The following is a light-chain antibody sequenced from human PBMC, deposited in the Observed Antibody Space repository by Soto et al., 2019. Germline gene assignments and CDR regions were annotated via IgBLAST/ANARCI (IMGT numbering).Light chain of an antibody. V-gene: IGKV3-15*01. CDR3: QQYNNWPRT. CDR2: GAS. CDR1: QNIHTN. J-gene: IGKJ1*01. Sequence: IVMTQSPATLSVSPGERATLSCRAGQNIHTNLAWYQQKPGKAPRLLYGASTGATAPTARGSGSGTGTEFTLTSISLQSEDFAVYYCQQYNNWPRTFGQGIKVDIK.